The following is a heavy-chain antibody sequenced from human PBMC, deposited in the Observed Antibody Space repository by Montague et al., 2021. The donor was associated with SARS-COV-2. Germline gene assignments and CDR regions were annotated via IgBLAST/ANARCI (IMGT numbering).Heavy chain of an antibody. Sequence: SLRLYCAASGFTFSSYGMHWVRQAPGKGLEWVAVIWYDGSNKYYADSVKGRFTISRDNSKNTLYLQMNSLRAEDTAVYYCARDNAVAGSDPPTDYWGQGTLVTVSS. CDR3: ARDNAVAGSDPPTDY. D-gene: IGHD6-19*01. CDR2: IWYDGSNK. CDR1: GFTFSSYG. V-gene: IGHV3-33*01. J-gene: IGHJ4*02.